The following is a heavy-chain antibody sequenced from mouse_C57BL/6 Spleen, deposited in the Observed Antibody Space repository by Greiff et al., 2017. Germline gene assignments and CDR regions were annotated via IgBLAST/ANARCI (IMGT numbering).Heavy chain of an antibody. CDR3: ARVQDSYYYGSSYWYFDV. CDR2: IWTGGGT. CDR1: GFSLTSYA. J-gene: IGHJ1*03. D-gene: IGHD1-1*01. Sequence: VMLVESGPGLVAPSQSLSITCTVSGFSLTSYAISWVRQPPGKGLEWLGVIWTGGGTNYNSALKSRLSISKDNSKSQVFLKMNSLQTDDTARYYCARVQDSYYYGSSYWYFDVWGTGTTVTVSS. V-gene: IGHV2-9-1*01.